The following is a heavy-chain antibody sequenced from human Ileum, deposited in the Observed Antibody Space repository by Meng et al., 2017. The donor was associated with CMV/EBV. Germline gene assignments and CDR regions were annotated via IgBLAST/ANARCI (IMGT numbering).Heavy chain of an antibody. J-gene: IGHJ4*02. Sequence: QVQLQESGPGLVKTSEPLSLTCSVSGFSTSNYCWTWIRQAAGKGLEFIGRVSPGGIEYNPSLMSRVTMSLDTSRNQLSLNLNSVTAADTAVYYCARAAARGVPVDYWGQGILVTVSS. CDR3: ARAAARGVPVDY. D-gene: IGHD3-10*01. V-gene: IGHV4-4*07. CDR1: GFSTSNYC. CDR2: VSPGGI.